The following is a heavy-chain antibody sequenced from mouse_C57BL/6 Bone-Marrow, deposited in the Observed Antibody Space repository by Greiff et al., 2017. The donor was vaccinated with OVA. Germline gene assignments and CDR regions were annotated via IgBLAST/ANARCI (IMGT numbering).Heavy chain of an antibody. V-gene: IGHV2-5*01. J-gene: IGHJ2*01. D-gene: IGHD1-1*01. Sequence: QVQLQQSGPGLVQPSQSLSITCTVSGFSLTSYGVHWVRQSPGKGLEWLGVIWRGGSTDYNAAFMSRLSITKDNSKSQVFFKMNSLQADDTAIYYCAKNAYYYGSSYYFDYWGQGTTLTVSS. CDR1: GFSLTSYG. CDR3: AKNAYYYGSSYYFDY. CDR2: IWRGGST.